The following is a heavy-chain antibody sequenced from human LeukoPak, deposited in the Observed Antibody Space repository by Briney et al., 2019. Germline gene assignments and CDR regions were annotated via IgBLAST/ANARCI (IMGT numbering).Heavy chain of an antibody. CDR2: TYYRSKWYN. Sequence: SQTLSLTCAISGDSVSNNSAAWNWIRQSPSRGLEWLGRTYYRSKWYNDYAVSVKSRITINPDTSKNQFSLQLNSVTPEDTAVYYCARHRYDILTGYYTEFDYWGQGTLVTVSS. CDR3: ARHRYDILTGYYTEFDY. CDR1: GDSVSNNSAA. J-gene: IGHJ4*02. D-gene: IGHD3-9*01. V-gene: IGHV6-1*01.